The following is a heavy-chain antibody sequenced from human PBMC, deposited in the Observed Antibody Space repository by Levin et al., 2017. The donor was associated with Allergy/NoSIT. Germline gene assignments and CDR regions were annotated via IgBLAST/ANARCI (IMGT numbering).Heavy chain of an antibody. Sequence: SETLSLTCTVSGVSISSSDYYWGWIRQPPGKGLEWIGSIYSSGSAYYSPSLKSRVTISIDTSKNQFSLKLSSVTAADTAVYFCARGHKGGRGIAAAEFDPWGQGALVTVSS. CDR3: ARGHKGGRGIAAAEFDP. D-gene: IGHD6-13*01. CDR1: GVSISSSDYY. V-gene: IGHV4-39*07. CDR2: IYSSGSA. J-gene: IGHJ5*02.